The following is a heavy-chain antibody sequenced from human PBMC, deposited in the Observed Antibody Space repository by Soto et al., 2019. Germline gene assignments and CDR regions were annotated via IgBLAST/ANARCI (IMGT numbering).Heavy chain of an antibody. CDR3: AGCGPDLNYDFWSGYYYHGMDV. CDR2: IYPGDSDT. J-gene: IGHJ6*02. CDR1: GYSFTSYW. D-gene: IGHD3-3*01. V-gene: IGHV5-51*01. Sequence: LKISCKGSGYSFTSYWIGWVRQMPGKGLEWMGIIYPGDSDTRYSPSFQGQVTISADKSISTAYLQWSSLKASDTAMYYCAGCGPDLNYDFWSGYYYHGMDVWGQGTTVTVSS.